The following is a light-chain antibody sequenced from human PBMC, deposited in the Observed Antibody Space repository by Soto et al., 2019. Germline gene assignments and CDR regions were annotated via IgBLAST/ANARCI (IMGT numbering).Light chain of an antibody. CDR1: QSISIKY. J-gene: IGKJ2*01. CDR2: GGS. V-gene: IGKV3-20*01. Sequence: EIVLTQSPGTLTLSPGERATLSCRASQSISIKYIAWYQQKPGQAPRLLIYGGSNRASGIPDRFSGSGSGTDFTLTISRLEPEDIAVYYCQGQKYGVSSTYTFGQGTKLEIK. CDR3: QGQKYGVSSTYT.